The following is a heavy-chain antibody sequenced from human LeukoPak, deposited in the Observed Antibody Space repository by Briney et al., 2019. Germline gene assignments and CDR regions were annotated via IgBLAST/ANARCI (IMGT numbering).Heavy chain of an antibody. CDR3: ARRAGAYTHPYDY. CDR1: GFTVSSNS. CDR2: IYSAGSI. V-gene: IGHV3-53*01. Sequence: SGGSLRLSCTVSGFTVSSNSMSWVRQAPGKGLEWVSFIYSAGSIYYSDSVKGRFTISIDNSKNTLYLQMNSLRAEDTAVYYCARRAGAYTHPYDYWGQGTLVTVSS. J-gene: IGHJ4*02. D-gene: IGHD3-16*01.